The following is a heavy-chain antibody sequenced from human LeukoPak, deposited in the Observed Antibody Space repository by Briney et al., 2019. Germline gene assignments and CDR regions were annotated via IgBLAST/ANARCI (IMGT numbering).Heavy chain of an antibody. CDR3: ARGVQLWLLQIGIGWFDP. CDR2: ISTYFVNT. D-gene: IGHD5-18*01. CDR1: GYTFTSYG. Sequence: ASVKVSCKTSGYTFTSYGISWVRQGPGQGLEWLGWISTYFVNTNYAQKFQGRVTMTTDPSTSTAYMELRSLRSDDTAVYYCARGVQLWLLQIGIGWFDPWGQGTLVTVSS. J-gene: IGHJ5*02. V-gene: IGHV1-18*01.